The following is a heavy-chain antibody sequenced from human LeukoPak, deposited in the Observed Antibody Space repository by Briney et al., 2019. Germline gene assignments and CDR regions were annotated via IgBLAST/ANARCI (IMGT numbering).Heavy chain of an antibody. CDR2: INHSGST. CDR1: GFTFSSYG. Sequence: GTLGLSCAASGFTFSSYGMSWVRQPPGKGLEWIGEINHSGSTNYNPSLKSRVTISVDTSKNQFSLKLSSVTAADTAVYYCARDPIAAAALGAFDIWGQGTMVTVSS. J-gene: IGHJ3*02. V-gene: IGHV4-34*01. CDR3: ARDPIAAAALGAFDI. D-gene: IGHD6-13*01.